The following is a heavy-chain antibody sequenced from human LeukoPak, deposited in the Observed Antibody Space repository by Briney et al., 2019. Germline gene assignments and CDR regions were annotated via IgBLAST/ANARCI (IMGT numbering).Heavy chain of an antibody. J-gene: IGHJ6*03. CDR1: GGSISSYY. CDR2: IYYSGST. D-gene: IGHD3-10*01. CDR3: ARDRGSGPMDV. Sequence: PSETLSLTCTVSGGSISSYYWSWIRQPPGKGLEWIGYIYYSGSTNYNPSLKSRVTISVDTSKNQFSLKLSSVTAADTAVYYCARDRGSGPMDVWGKGTTVTVSS. V-gene: IGHV4-59*01.